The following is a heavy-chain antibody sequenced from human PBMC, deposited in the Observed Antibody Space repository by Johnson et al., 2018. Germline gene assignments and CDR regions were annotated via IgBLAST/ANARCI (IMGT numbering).Heavy chain of an antibody. CDR2: ISSSGSTI. V-gene: IGHV3-11*04. CDR3: AKLATGAYYDILAGYTPPYYYYMDV. Sequence: QVQLVQSGGGLVKPGGSLRLSCAASGFTFSDYYMSWIRQAPGKGLEWVSYISSSGSTIYYADSVKGRFTISRDNAKNSLYLQMNSLRAEDTAVYYCAKLATGAYYDILAGYTPPYYYYMDVWGKGTTVTVSS. J-gene: IGHJ6*03. CDR1: GFTFSDYY. D-gene: IGHD3-9*01.